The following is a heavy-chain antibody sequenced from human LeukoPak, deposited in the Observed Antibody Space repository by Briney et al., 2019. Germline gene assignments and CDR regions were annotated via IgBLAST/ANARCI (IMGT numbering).Heavy chain of an antibody. V-gene: IGHV4-59*01. CDR1: GGSITSFY. D-gene: IGHD1-1*01. J-gene: IGHJ4*02. CDR3: SRGTNRGAGNFDS. Sequence: SETLSLTCTVSGGSITSFYWSWLRQPPGKGLEWVGYISYSENTNSHPSLKTRVTMSLDTSKNQFSLNLSSVTAADTAVYYCSRGTNRGAGNFDSWGQGALVTVSS. CDR2: ISYSENT.